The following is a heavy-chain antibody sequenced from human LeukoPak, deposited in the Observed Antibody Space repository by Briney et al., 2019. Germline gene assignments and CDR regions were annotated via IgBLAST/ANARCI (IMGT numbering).Heavy chain of an antibody. CDR2: VRYDQSAT. J-gene: IGHJ4*02. Sequence: GGPLRLSCAASGFNFSIYGMHWVRQAPGKGLEWVTFVRYDQSATVYADSVQGRFAISRDNSKNTVYLQMNSLRVEDTALYFCVKDQGECPGSRCYLRFLEYWGQGTLVIVSS. V-gene: IGHV3-30*02. CDR3: VKDQGECPGSRCYLRFLEY. D-gene: IGHD3-3*01. CDR1: GFNFSIYG.